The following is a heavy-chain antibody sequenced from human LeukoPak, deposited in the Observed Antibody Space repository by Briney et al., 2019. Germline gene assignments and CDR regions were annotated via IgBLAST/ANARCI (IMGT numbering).Heavy chain of an antibody. V-gene: IGHV3-21*01. Sequence: GGSLRVSCAASGFTFSSYSMNWVRQAPGKGLEWVSSISSSSSYIYYADSVKGRFTISRDNAKKSLYLQMNILGAEDPAVYYCARVWSGVSDYWGQGTLVTVSS. J-gene: IGHJ4*02. CDR2: ISSSSSYI. D-gene: IGHD3-10*01. CDR3: ARVWSGVSDY. CDR1: GFTFSSYS.